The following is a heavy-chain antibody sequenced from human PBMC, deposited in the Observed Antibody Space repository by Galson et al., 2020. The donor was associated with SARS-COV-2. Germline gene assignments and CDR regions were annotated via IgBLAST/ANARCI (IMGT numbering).Heavy chain of an antibody. J-gene: IGHJ5*02. CDR1: GYSFNNYY. CDR2: IYPGVSET. V-gene: IGHV5-51*01. Sequence: GESPKISCEGSGYSFNNYYIRWVRQMPGKGLEWMGIIYPGVSETRYSPSFQGQSTISADKSINTAYLQWVSLKASDTAMYYCARQESIVGATSWFDPWGQGTQVTVSS. D-gene: IGHD1-26*01. CDR3: ARQESIVGATSWFDP.